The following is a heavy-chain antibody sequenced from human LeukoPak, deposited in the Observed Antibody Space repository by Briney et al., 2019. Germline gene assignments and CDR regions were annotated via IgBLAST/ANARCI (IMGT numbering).Heavy chain of an antibody. D-gene: IGHD5-24*01. CDR3: ARGGVDFDGYNPLDY. V-gene: IGHV4-61*08. J-gene: IGHJ4*02. CDR1: GGSISTSAYY. CDR2: IYYSGST. Sequence: PSETLSLTCIVSGGSISTSAYYWGWIRQPPGKGLEWIGYIYYSGSTNYNPSLKSRVTISVDTSKNQFSLKLSSVTAADTAVYYCARGGVDFDGYNPLDYWGQGTLVTVSS.